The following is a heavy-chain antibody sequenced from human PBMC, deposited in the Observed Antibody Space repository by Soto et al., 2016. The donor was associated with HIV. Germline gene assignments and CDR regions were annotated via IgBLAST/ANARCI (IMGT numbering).Heavy chain of an antibody. V-gene: IGHV3-74*01. CDR1: GFTFSTYW. CDR3: VRXLMTGYNLXPRVTT. Sequence: EVQLVESGGRLVQPGGSLRLSCAASGFTFSTYWMHWVRQIPGKGLVWVSRINNDGSSSAYADSVKGRFTISRDNAKNTLYLQMRGLSAEDTAIYYCVRXLMTGYNLXPRVTTWGQGNPGPPSP. CDR2: INNDGSSS. J-gene: IGHJ4*01. D-gene: IGHD4-17*01.